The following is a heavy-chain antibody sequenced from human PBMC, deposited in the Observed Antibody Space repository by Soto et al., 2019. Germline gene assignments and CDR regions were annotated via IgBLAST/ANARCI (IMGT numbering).Heavy chain of an antibody. V-gene: IGHV3-21*01. CDR3: AREEGHSGYDL. CDR2: ISSSSSYI. J-gene: IGHJ4*02. Sequence: PGGSLRLSCAASGFTFSTYSMNWVCQAPGKGLEWVSSISSSSSYIYYADSVKGRFTISRDNATNSLYLQMNSLRAEDTAVYYCAREEGHSGYDLWGQGTLVTVSS. CDR1: GFTFSTYS. D-gene: IGHD5-12*01.